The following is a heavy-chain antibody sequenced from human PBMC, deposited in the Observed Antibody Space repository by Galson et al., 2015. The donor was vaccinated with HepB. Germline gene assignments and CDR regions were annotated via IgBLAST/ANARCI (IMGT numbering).Heavy chain of an antibody. CDR1: GYTFTSYH. CDR2: INPSGGST. Sequence: SVKVSCKASGYTFTSYHMHWVRQAPGQGLEWMGIINPSGGSTSYAQKFQGRVTMTRDTSTSTVYMELSSLRSEDTAVYYCARYCSGGSCRASYGMDVWGQGTTVTVSS. J-gene: IGHJ6*02. CDR3: ARYCSGGSCRASYGMDV. V-gene: IGHV1-46*01. D-gene: IGHD2-15*01.